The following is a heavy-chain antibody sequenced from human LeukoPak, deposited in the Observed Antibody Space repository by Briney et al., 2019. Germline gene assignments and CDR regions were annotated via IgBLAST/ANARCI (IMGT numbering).Heavy chain of an antibody. D-gene: IGHD3-16*02. J-gene: IGHJ4*02. Sequence: PSETLSLTCTVSGGSISSYYWSWIRQPPGKGLEWIGYIYYSGSTNYNPSLKSRVTISVDTSKNQFSLKLSSVTAADTAVYYCASFTPLSGLDYWGQGTLVTVSS. CDR3: ASFTPLSGLDY. CDR1: GGSISSYY. CDR2: IYYSGST. V-gene: IGHV4-59*01.